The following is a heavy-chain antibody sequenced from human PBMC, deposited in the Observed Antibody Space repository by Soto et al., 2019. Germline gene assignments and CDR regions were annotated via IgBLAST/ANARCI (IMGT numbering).Heavy chain of an antibody. CDR1: GYTFTSYG. CDR3: ARAPTPGHYYGSGSYYNPPFDY. J-gene: IGHJ4*02. V-gene: IGHV1-18*01. Sequence: QVQLVQSGAEVKKPGASVKVSCKASGYTFTSYGISWVRQAPGQGLEWMGWISAYNGNTNYAQKLQGRVTMTTDTSTSTAYMELRSLRSDDTAVYYCARAPTPGHYYGSGSYYNPPFDYWGQGTLVTVSS. CDR2: ISAYNGNT. D-gene: IGHD3-10*01.